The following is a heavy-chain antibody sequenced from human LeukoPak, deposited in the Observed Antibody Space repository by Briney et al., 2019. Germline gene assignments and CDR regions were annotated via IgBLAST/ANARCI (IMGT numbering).Heavy chain of an antibody. CDR2: INSDGSST. CDR1: GFTFSSYW. CDR3: ARGGYYDFWSGYSIAPFDY. J-gene: IGHJ4*02. V-gene: IGHV3-74*01. Sequence: GGSLRPSCAASGFTFSSYWMHWVRQAPGKGLVWVSRINSDGSSTSYADSVKGRFTISRDNAKNTLYLQMNSLRAEDTAAYYCARGGYYDFWSGYSIAPFDYWGQGTLVTVSS. D-gene: IGHD3-3*01.